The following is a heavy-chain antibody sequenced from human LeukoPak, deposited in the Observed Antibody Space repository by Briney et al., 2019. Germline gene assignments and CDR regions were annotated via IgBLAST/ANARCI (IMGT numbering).Heavy chain of an antibody. CDR3: ARQFDY. J-gene: IGHJ4*02. V-gene: IGHV4-39*01. CDR1: GGSITSGDYR. Sequence: SETLSLTCSVSGGSITSGDYRWGWNRQAPGKGLEWIGSFYNRGSPYYNPSLKSRVTISLDTSKNQFSLKLTSVTAADTAIYYCARQFDYWGPGTLVTVSS. CDR2: FYNRGSP.